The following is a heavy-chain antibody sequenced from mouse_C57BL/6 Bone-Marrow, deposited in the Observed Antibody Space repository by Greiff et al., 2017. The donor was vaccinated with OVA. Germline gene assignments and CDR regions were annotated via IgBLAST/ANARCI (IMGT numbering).Heavy chain of an antibody. Sequence: EVKLMESGAELVRPGASVKLSCTASGFNIKDDYMHWVKQRPEQGLEWIGWIDPENGDTEYASKFQGKATITADTSSNTAYRQLSSLTSVDTAVYYCTSYGNFDYWGQGTTLTVSS. CDR2: IDPENGDT. D-gene: IGHD2-1*01. CDR3: TSYGNFDY. J-gene: IGHJ2*01. V-gene: IGHV14-4*01. CDR1: GFNIKDDY.